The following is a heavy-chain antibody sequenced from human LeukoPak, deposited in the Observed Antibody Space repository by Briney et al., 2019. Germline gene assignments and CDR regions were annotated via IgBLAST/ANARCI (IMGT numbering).Heavy chain of an antibody. Sequence: GGSLRLSCAASGFTFSSYAMSWVRQAPGKGLEWVAFIRNDGTIKYYADSVKGRFTISRDNSKNTLYLQMNSLRAEDTAVYYCAKTGSSSWGYFGYWGQGTLVTVSS. D-gene: IGHD6-13*01. CDR1: GFTFSSYA. V-gene: IGHV3-30*02. J-gene: IGHJ4*02. CDR3: AKTGSSSWGYFGY. CDR2: IRNDGTIK.